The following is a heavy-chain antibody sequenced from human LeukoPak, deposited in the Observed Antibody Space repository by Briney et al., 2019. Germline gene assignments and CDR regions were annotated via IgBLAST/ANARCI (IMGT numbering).Heavy chain of an antibody. V-gene: IGHV3-7*01. CDR2: IKQDGSEK. D-gene: IGHD6-13*01. Sequence: GGSLRLSCAASGFTFSSYRMSWVRQAPGKGLEWVANIKQDGSEKYYVDSVKGRFTISRDNAKNSLYLQMNSLRAEDTAVYYCARGAAAANWDWFDPWGQGTLVTVSS. CDR3: ARGAAAANWDWFDP. J-gene: IGHJ5*02. CDR1: GFTFSSYR.